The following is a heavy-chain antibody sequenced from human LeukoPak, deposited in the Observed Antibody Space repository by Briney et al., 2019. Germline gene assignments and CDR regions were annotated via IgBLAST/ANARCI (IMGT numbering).Heavy chain of an antibody. V-gene: IGHV3-74*01. J-gene: IGHJ4*02. CDR3: ARSSYPYYFDY. Sequence: PGGSLRLSCGASGFSFSSYWMHWVRQAPGKGLMWVSRVNNDGSSTTYADSVEGRSTISRDNASNTLYLQMNSLRAEDTAVYYCARSSYPYYFDYWGQGTLVTVSS. CDR2: VNNDGSST. CDR1: GFSFSSYW. D-gene: IGHD6-19*01.